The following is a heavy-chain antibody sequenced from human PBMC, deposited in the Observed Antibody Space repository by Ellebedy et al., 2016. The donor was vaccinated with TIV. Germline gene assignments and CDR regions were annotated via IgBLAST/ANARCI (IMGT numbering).Heavy chain of an antibody. J-gene: IGHJ4*02. CDR2: ITGSGDDT. D-gene: IGHD6-6*01. V-gene: IGHV3-23*01. CDR1: GFAFSSYV. CDR3: AKGGSSSRPYYFDY. Sequence: GESLKISCAASGFAFSSYVMSWVRQAPGEGLEWVSAITGSGDDTYYTDSVKGRFTISRDNSKNTLFLQMNSLRAEDTAVYYCAKGGSSSRPYYFDYWGQGTLVSVSS.